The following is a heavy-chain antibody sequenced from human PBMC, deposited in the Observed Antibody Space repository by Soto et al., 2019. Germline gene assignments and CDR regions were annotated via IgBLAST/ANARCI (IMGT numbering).Heavy chain of an antibody. CDR3: ARHNNGDYDY. Sequence: EVQLMESGGGLVQPGGSLRLSCAASGFTFSNYWMSWVRQAPGKGLEWVDNIKGDGSEIHYVDTVKGRFTTSRDNAQNSLYLQMKYLGVEDTAVYYCARHNNGDYDYWGQGTAVTVS. V-gene: IGHV3-7*04. CDR2: IKGDGSEI. D-gene: IGHD4-17*01. CDR1: GFTFSNYW. J-gene: IGHJ4*02.